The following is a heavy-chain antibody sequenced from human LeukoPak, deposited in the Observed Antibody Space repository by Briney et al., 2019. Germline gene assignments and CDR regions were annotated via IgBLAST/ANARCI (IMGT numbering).Heavy chain of an antibody. CDR3: ARQRSSGLGAYYFDY. D-gene: IGHD3-22*01. Sequence: PSETLSLTCTVSGGSISSYHWSWIRQPPGKGVEWIGYIYTSGSTNYNPSLKSRVTISVDTSKNQFSLKLSSVTAADTAVYYCARQRSSGLGAYYFDYWGQGTLVTVSS. J-gene: IGHJ4*02. CDR1: GGSISSYH. CDR2: IYTSGST. V-gene: IGHV4-4*09.